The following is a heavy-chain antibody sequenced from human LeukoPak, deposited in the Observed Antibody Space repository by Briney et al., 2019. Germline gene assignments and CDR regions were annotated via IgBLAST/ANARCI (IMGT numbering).Heavy chain of an antibody. CDR1: GGTFSSYA. J-gene: IGHJ1*01. D-gene: IGHD1-26*01. CDR3: ARGGSGSYSEYFQH. Sequence: SVKVSCKASGGTFSSYAISWVRQAPGQGLEWMGGIIPIFGTANYAQKFQGRVTITADKSTSTAYMELSSLRSEDTAVYYCARGGSGSYSEYFQHWGQGTLVTVSS. V-gene: IGHV1-69*06. CDR2: IIPIFGTA.